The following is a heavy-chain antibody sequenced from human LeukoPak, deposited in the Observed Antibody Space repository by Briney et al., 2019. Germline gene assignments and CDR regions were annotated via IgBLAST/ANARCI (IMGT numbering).Heavy chain of an antibody. CDR3: ARVPLRFLEPFDY. J-gene: IGHJ4*02. D-gene: IGHD3-3*01. V-gene: IGHV4-34*01. CDR2: ISHRGRT. CDR1: GGSVSGYY. Sequence: PSETLSLTCAVYGGSVSGYYWSWIRQPPEKGLEWIGEISHRGRTHYTPSLQSRVTMSVDTSKNQFALNLNSVTAADTAVYYCARVPLRFLEPFDYWGQGILVTVPS.